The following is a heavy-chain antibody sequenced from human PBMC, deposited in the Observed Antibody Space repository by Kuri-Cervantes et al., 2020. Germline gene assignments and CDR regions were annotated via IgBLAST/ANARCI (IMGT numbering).Heavy chain of an antibody. CDR3: ARIRGSSSSHYGMDV. D-gene: IGHD6-6*01. Sequence: LRLSCAASGFTVSSNYMSWVRQAPGKALEWLARIDWDDDKYYSTSLKTRLTISKDTSKNQVVLTMTNMDPVDTATYYCARIRGSSSSHYGMDVWGQGTTVTVSS. CDR1: GFTVSSNY. J-gene: IGHJ6*02. V-gene: IGHV2-70*11. CDR2: IDWDDDK.